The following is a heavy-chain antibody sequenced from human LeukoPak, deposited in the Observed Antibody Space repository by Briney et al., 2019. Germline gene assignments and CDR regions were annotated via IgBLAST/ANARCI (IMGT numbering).Heavy chain of an antibody. V-gene: IGHV3-7*01. D-gene: IGHD6-13*01. J-gene: IGHJ4*02. CDR3: ARGRGIAL. CDR1: GFTLSNYR. Sequence: PGGSLRLSCAASGFTLSNYRMNWVRQAPGKGLEWVANIEEDGNKKDYMDSVKGRFTISRDNVKNSVYLQMDGLRAEDTAMYYCARGRGIALWGQGTLVTVSS. CDR2: IEEDGNKK.